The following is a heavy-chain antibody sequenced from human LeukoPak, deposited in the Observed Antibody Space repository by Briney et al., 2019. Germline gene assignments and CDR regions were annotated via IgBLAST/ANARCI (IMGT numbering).Heavy chain of an antibody. Sequence: PGGSLRLSCAASGFTFSSYEMNWVRQAPGKGLEWVSYISSSSSTIYYADSVKGRFTISRDNAKNSLYLQMNSLRAEDTAVYYCARDLKLLRHLFDYWGQGTLVTVSS. CDR2: ISSSSSTI. CDR1: GFTFSSYE. D-gene: IGHD1-7*01. V-gene: IGHV3-48*01. CDR3: ARDLKLLRHLFDY. J-gene: IGHJ4*02.